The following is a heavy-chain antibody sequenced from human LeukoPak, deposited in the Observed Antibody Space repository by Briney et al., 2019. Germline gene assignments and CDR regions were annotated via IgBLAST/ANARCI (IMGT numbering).Heavy chain of an antibody. CDR1: GFTFSSSA. Sequence: GGSLRLSCAASGFTFSSSAMSWVRQAPGKGLEWVSTISGSDSSTHYTDSVKGRFTISRDNSKNTLYLQMNSLRADDTAVYYCAKSGYNRFDYWGQGTLVTVSS. CDR2: ISGSDSST. J-gene: IGHJ4*02. V-gene: IGHV3-23*01. D-gene: IGHD5-24*01. CDR3: AKSGYNRFDY.